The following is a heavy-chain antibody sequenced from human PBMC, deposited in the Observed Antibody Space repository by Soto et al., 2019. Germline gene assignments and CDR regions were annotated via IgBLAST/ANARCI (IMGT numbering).Heavy chain of an antibody. CDR2: VSWNSGSI. CDR1: GFTFDDYA. D-gene: IGHD3-10*01. V-gene: IGHV3-9*01. CDR3: VKDAITMVRGVISYYGMDG. Sequence: EVQLVESGGGLVQPGRSLRLSCAASGFTFDDYAMHWVRQATGKGLEWVSSVSWNSGSIGYAASVKGRFTISRDHAKNFLYLQMNTLRAEDSALYYCVKDAITMVRGVISYYGMDGWGQGTTVTVSS. J-gene: IGHJ6*02.